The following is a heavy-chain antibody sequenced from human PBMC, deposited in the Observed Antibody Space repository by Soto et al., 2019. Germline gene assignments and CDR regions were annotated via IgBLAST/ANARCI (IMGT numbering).Heavy chain of an antibody. CDR2: ISGSGGST. D-gene: IGHD6-19*01. CDR1: GSTFSSYA. J-gene: IGHJ4*02. CDR3: AKASGKSAVAGDFDY. V-gene: IGHV3-23*01. Sequence: GGSLRLSCAASGSTFSSYAMSWVRQAPGKGLEWVSAISGSGGSTYYADSVKGRFTISRDNSKNTLYLQMNSLRAEDTAVYYCAKASGKSAVAGDFDYWGQGTLVTVSS.